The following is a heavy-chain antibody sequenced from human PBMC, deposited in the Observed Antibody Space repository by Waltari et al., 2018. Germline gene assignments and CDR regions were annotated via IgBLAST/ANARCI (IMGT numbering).Heavy chain of an antibody. D-gene: IGHD3-10*01. Sequence: QVQLVQSGAEVKKPGASVKVPCEPSGYTFTDFYIHWVRQAPGQGLEWMGWIHPNSGDTNYAQKFQGWVTMTRDTSISTAFMELTSDDTAVYFCARGAAGHADYWGQGTLVTVSS. CDR1: GYTFTDFY. V-gene: IGHV1-2*04. CDR3: ARGAAGHADY. CDR2: IHPNSGDT. J-gene: IGHJ4*02.